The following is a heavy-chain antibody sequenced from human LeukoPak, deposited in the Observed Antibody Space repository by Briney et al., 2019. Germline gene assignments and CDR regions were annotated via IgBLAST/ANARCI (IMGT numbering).Heavy chain of an antibody. CDR1: GGSISSYY. CDR3: ARDGYSYGLDY. V-gene: IGHV4-59*01. Sequence: SETLSLTCTVSGGSISSYYWSWIRQPPGKGLEWIGYIYYSGSTNYNPSLKSRVTISVDTSKNQFSLKLSSVTAADTAVYYCARDGYSYGLDYWGQGTLVTVSS. D-gene: IGHD5-18*01. CDR2: IYYSGST. J-gene: IGHJ4*02.